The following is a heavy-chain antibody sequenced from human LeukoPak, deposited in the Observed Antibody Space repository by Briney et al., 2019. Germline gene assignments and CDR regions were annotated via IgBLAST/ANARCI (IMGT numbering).Heavy chain of an antibody. J-gene: IGHJ4*02. CDR1: GFTFSSSA. D-gene: IGHD6-19*01. CDR2: ISYDGSNK. CDR3: ARDRDSSGWYEGFDY. Sequence: SGRSLRLSCAASGFTFSSSAMHWARQAPDKGLEWVAVISYDGSNKYYADSVKGRFTISRDNSKNTLYLQMNSLRADDTAVYYCARDRDSSGWYEGFDYWGQGTLVTVSS. V-gene: IGHV3-30-3*01.